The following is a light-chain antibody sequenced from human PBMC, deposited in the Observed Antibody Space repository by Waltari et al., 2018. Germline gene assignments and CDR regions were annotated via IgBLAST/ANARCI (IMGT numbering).Light chain of an antibody. CDR1: RSNIGSNY. CDR3: AAWDDSLSGRV. V-gene: IGLV1-47*01. Sequence: QSVLTQPPSASGTPGQSVTISCSGSRSNIGSNYVYWYQQLPGTAPKLLIYRNNQRPSGVPDRFSGSKSGTSASLATSGLRSEDEADYYCAAWDDSLSGRVFGGGTKVTVL. J-gene: IGLJ3*02. CDR2: RNN.